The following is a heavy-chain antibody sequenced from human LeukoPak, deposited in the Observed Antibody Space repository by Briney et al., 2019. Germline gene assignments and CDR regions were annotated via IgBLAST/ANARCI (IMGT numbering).Heavy chain of an antibody. CDR1: GFTFSSYG. CDR3: AKDVWVDSSGYGDY. J-gene: IGHJ4*02. Sequence: GGSLRLSCAASGFTFSSYGMHWVRQAPGKGLEWVGVIWNDGSNKYYADSVKGRFTISRDNSKNTLYLQMNSLRAEDTAVYYCAKDVWVDSSGYGDYWGQGTLVTVSS. CDR2: IWNDGSNK. V-gene: IGHV3-33*06. D-gene: IGHD3-22*01.